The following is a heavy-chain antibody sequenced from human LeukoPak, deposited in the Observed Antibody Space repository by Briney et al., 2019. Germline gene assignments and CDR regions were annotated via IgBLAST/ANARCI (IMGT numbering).Heavy chain of an antibody. CDR2: ISGSGSST. CDR3: APLAANIFDY. D-gene: IGHD6-25*01. V-gene: IGHV3-23*01. J-gene: IGHJ4*02. CDR1: GFTFSSYA. Sequence: SCKASGFTFSSYAMSWVRQAPGKGLEWVSAISGSGSSTYYAGSVRGRFTTSRDNSKRTVYLQMNSLRVEDTAVYYCAPLAANIFDYWGQGTLVTASS.